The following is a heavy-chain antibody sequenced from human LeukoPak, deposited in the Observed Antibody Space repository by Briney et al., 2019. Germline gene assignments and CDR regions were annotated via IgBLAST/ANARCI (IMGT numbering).Heavy chain of an antibody. CDR3: AREYSSSPYY. CDR2: IYHTGRS. V-gene: IGHV4-38-2*02. J-gene: IGHJ4*02. D-gene: IGHD6-6*01. CDR1: GDSISSDYY. Sequence: SETLSLTCTVSGDSISSDYYWGWIRQPPGKGLEWIGSIYHTGRSYYKPSLKSRVTISVDTSKNRFSLNLNSVTAADTAVYYCAREYSSSPYYWGPGTLVTVSS.